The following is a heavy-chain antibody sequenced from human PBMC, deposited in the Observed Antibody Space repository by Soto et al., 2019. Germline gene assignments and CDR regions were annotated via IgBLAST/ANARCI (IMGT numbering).Heavy chain of an antibody. CDR3: ARGITIFGVFINNWFDP. Sequence: QVQLQESGPGLVKPSETLSLTCTVSGGSVSSGSYYWSWIRQPPGKGLEWIGYIYYSGSTNYNPSLQRRVTISVDTSKNQFSLKLRSVPAAATAVYYCARGITIFGVFINNWFDPWGQGTLVTVSS. CDR2: IYYSGST. J-gene: IGHJ5*02. V-gene: IGHV4-61*01. CDR1: GGSVSSGSYY. D-gene: IGHD3-3*01.